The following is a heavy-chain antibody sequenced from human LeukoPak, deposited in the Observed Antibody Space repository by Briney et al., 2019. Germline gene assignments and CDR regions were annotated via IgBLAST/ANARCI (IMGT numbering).Heavy chain of an antibody. CDR3: ARDFSMVRGGYYGMDV. CDR2: IYYSGGT. J-gene: IGHJ6*02. V-gene: IGHV4-59*01. Sequence: SETLSLTCTVSGGSISSYYWSWIRQPPGKGLEWIGYIYYSGGTNYNPSLKSRVSISVDTSKKQFSLKLSSVTAADTAVYYCARDFSMVRGGYYGMDVWGQGTTVTVSS. D-gene: IGHD3-10*01. CDR1: GGSISSYY.